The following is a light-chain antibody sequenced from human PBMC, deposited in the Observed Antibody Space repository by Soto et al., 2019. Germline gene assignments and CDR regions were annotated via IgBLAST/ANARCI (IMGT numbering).Light chain of an antibody. Sequence: DIQMTQSPSSLSASVGDRVTITCRASQSISSYLNWYQQKPGKAPKLLIYAASSLQSGVPSRFSGSGSGTDFTLTISSLQPEDFATYCCQQSSSTPQTFGPGTKVDIK. CDR2: AAS. CDR1: QSISSY. J-gene: IGKJ3*01. V-gene: IGKV1-39*01. CDR3: QQSSSTPQT.